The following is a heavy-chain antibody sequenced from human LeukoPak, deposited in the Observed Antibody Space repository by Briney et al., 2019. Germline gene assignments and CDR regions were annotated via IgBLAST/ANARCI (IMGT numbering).Heavy chain of an antibody. CDR1: GFSFNNAW. CDR2: IKSKPDRGAT. V-gene: IGHV3-15*07. D-gene: IGHD1-26*01. J-gene: IGHJ3*02. CDR3: TTSGNPSLIDI. Sequence: KSGGSLRLSCAASGFSFNNAWMNWVRQAPGKGLEWVGRIKSKPDRGATDYAAPVKGRFAISRDDSKNTLYLQMNSLKIEDTAVYYCTTSGNPSLIDIWGQGTMVTVSS.